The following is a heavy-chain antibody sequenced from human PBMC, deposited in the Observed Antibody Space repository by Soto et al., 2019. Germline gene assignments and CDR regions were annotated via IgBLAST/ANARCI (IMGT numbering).Heavy chain of an antibody. Sequence: PGGSLRLSCAASGFTFSSYGMHWVRQAPGKGLEWVAVISYDGSNKYYADSVKGRITISRDNSKNTLYLQMNSLRAEDTAVYYSAKVESYERPLDDWGQGTLVTVSS. CDR2: ISYDGSNK. CDR1: GFTFSSYG. CDR3: AKVESYERPLDD. D-gene: IGHD3-3*01. J-gene: IGHJ4*02. V-gene: IGHV3-30*18.